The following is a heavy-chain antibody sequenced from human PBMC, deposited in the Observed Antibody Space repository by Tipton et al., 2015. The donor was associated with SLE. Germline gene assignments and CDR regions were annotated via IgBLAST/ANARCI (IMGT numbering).Heavy chain of an antibody. V-gene: IGHV4-61*05. D-gene: IGHD3-3*01. J-gene: IGHJ4*02. Sequence: TLSLTCTVSGGSISSSSYYWSWIRQSPGKGLEWIGYIYYSGSTNYNPSLKSRVTISVDTSKNQFSLKLSSVTAADTAVYYCARGGSGYYPDYWGQGTLVTVSS. CDR2: IYYSGST. CDR3: ARGGSGYYPDY. CDR1: GGSISSSSYY.